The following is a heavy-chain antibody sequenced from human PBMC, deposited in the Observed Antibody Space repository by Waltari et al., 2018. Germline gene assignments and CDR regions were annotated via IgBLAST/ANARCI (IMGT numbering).Heavy chain of an antibody. CDR2: FSPNNGDN. CDR3: ARDGPGAGNDDFDY. Sequence: QVQLAQSGAEEKKPGASVTVSCKASGYTFTGYYIHWVRQAPGQGLEWMGCFSPNNGDNKYAQKFQGRVTMTRDTSINTAYMELSSLTSDDTAVYYCARDGPGAGNDDFDYWGQGTLVSVSS. D-gene: IGHD3-10*01. J-gene: IGHJ4*02. V-gene: IGHV1-2*02. CDR1: GYTFTGYY.